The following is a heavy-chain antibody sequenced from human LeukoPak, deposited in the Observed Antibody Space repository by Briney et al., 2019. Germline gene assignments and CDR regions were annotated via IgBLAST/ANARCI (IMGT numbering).Heavy chain of an antibody. CDR2: INPDGSQK. CDR3: ARDPGTVADPYFDY. Sequence: GGSLTLSCEASGFTFSRNWMSWVRQAPGKGLDWVASINPDGSQKYYVDSVRGRFTITRDNANNSLYLQMNSLRDEDTAVYYCARDPGTVADPYFDYWGQGSLVTVSS. V-gene: IGHV3-7*01. D-gene: IGHD6-19*01. J-gene: IGHJ4*02. CDR1: GFTFSRNW.